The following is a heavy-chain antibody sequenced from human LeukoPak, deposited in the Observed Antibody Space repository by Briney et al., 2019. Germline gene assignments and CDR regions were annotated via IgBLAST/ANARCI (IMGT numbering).Heavy chain of an antibody. D-gene: IGHD3-3*01. Sequence: GGSLRLSCAASGFTFSSYAMSWVRQAPGKGLEWVSAISGSGGSTYYADSVKGRSTISRDNSKNTLYLQMNSLRAEDTAVYYCAKGGHYDFWSGFDAFDIWGQGTMVTVSS. V-gene: IGHV3-23*01. CDR3: AKGGHYDFWSGFDAFDI. CDR1: GFTFSSYA. CDR2: ISGSGGST. J-gene: IGHJ3*02.